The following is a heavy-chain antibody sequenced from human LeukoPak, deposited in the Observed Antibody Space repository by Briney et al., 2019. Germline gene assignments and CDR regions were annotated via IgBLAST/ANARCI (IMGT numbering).Heavy chain of an antibody. CDR1: GYTFTSYY. V-gene: IGHV1-46*01. D-gene: IGHD3-22*01. J-gene: IGHJ4*02. CDR3: ARNLAPMTLDY. Sequence: GASVKVSCKASGYTFTSYYTHWVRQAPGQGLEWMGIINPSGGSTSYAQKFQGRVTMTRDTSTSTVYMELSSLRSEDTAVYYCARNLAPMTLDYWGQGTLVTVSS. CDR2: INPSGGST.